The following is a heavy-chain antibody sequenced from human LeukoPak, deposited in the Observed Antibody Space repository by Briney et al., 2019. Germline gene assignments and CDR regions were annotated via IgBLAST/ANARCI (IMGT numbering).Heavy chain of an antibody. Sequence: GGSLRLSCAASGFTFSNYAMSWVRQAPGKGLEWVSVISGSGGSTSYADSVKGRFTISRDNSKNTLYLQMSSLRAEDTAVYYCAKDSSGWYVYFDYWGQGTLVTVSS. V-gene: IGHV3-23*01. CDR1: GFTFSNYA. D-gene: IGHD6-19*01. CDR3: AKDSSGWYVYFDY. J-gene: IGHJ4*02. CDR2: ISGSGGST.